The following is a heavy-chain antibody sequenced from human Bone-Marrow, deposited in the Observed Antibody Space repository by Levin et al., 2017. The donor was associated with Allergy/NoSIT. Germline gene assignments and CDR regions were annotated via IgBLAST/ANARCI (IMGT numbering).Heavy chain of an antibody. J-gene: IGHJ4*02. CDR2: ISSEGTNE. Sequence: GGSLRLSCAASGFTLSSYAIYWVRQAPGKGLKWVAVISSEGTNEYYAESVKGRFTISRDTSKNEVYLQMNNLIIEDTAVYYCVVGATDWGQGTLVTVSS. D-gene: IGHD1-26*01. CDR1: GFTLSSYA. CDR3: VVGATD. V-gene: IGHV3-30*03.